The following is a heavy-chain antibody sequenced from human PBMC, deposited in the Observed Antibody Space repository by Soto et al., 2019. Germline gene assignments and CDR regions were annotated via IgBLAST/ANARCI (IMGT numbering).Heavy chain of an antibody. CDR3: AGGGGVGVAGSAAFDM. Sequence: QLHLVQSGAVVKKPGASVTVSCSASGYPVTAYYMHWVRQAPGRGLEWMGGINPATGAAKYTQTFQGGVTMTRDTSTSTGFMEPGGLTFEDTAVFYGAGGGGVGVAGSAAFDMWGQGTLVTVSS. CDR2: INPATGAA. CDR1: GYPVTAYY. V-gene: IGHV1-2*02. J-gene: IGHJ3*02. D-gene: IGHD3-3*01.